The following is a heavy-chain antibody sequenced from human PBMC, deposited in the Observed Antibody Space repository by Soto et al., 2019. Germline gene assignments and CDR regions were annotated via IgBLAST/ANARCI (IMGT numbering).Heavy chain of an antibody. CDR2: IGDDGTIT. CDR3: ARARLSSSSWYKWAFDP. D-gene: IGHD6-13*01. V-gene: IGHV3-74*01. CDR1: GFTFGSYW. Sequence: EVQLVESGGGVVQPGGSLRLACAASGFTFGSYWMHWVRQVPGKGLEWVSRIGDDGTITDYADSVKGRFTISRDNAKNTLYLEMRGLTVVDTTVYFCARARLSSSSWYKWAFDPWGQGTQVIVSS. J-gene: IGHJ5*02.